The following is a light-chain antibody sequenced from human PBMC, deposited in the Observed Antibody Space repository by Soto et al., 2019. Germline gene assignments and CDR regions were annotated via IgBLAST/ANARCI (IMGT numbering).Light chain of an antibody. J-gene: IGLJ1*01. CDR3: AAWDGSLNGLYV. CDR2: SNY. Sequence: QSVLTQAPSASGTPGQRVTISCSGSSSNVGSLSVDLYQHLPGTAPKLLIHSNYQRPSGVPDRFSGSKSGTSASLAINGLQSEDEADYYCAAWDGSLNGLYVFGTGTKLTVL. CDR1: SSNVGSLS. V-gene: IGLV1-44*01.